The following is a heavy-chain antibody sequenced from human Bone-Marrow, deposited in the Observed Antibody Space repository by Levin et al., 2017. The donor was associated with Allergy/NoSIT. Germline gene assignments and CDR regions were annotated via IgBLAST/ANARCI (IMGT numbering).Heavy chain of an antibody. CDR2: IYSGGST. CDR1: GFTVSSNY. D-gene: IGHD6-19*01. V-gene: IGHV3-66*01. CDR3: ARVEYSSGWFAYYYYYMDV. Sequence: LSLTCAASGFTVSSNYMSWVRQAPGKGLELVSVIYSGGSTYYADSVKGRFTISRDNSKNTLYLQMNSLRAEDTAVYYCARVEYSSGWFAYYYYYMDVWGKGTTVTVSS. J-gene: IGHJ6*03.